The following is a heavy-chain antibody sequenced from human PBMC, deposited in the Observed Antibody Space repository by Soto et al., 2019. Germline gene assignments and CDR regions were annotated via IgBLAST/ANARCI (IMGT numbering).Heavy chain of an antibody. D-gene: IGHD5-18*01. Sequence: ASVKVSCKASGYTFTSYGISWVRQAPGQGLEWMGWISAYNGNTNYAQKLQGRVTKTTDTSTSTAYMELRSLRSDDTAVYYCARERYSYGLTGYYGMDVWGQGTTVTVSS. CDR2: ISAYNGNT. CDR1: GYTFTSYG. V-gene: IGHV1-18*01. CDR3: ARERYSYGLTGYYGMDV. J-gene: IGHJ6*02.